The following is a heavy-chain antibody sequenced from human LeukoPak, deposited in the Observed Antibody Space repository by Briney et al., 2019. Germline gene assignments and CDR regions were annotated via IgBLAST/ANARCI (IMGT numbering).Heavy chain of an antibody. Sequence: PGGSLRLSCAAYGFTFDDYAMHWVRQAPGKGLEWVSLISWDGGSTYYADSVKGRFTISRDNSKNSLYLQMNSLRAEDTALYYCAKSPPKRTGYYEEDYYYYMDVWGKGTTVTVSS. V-gene: IGHV3-43D*03. CDR3: AKSPPKRTGYYEEDYYYYMDV. CDR2: ISWDGGST. CDR1: GFTFDDYA. J-gene: IGHJ6*03. D-gene: IGHD3/OR15-3a*01.